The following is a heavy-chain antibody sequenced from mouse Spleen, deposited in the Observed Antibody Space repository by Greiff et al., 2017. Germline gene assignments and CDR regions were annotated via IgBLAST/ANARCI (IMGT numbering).Heavy chain of an antibody. J-gene: IGHJ4*01. CDR3: PRESDYYAMDY. V-gene: IGHV14-4*01. Sequence: VQLQQSGAELVRPGASVKLSCTASGFNIKDDYMHWVKQRPEPGLEWIGWIDPENGDTEYASKFQGKATITADTSSNTAYLQLSSLTSEDTAVYYCPRESDYYAMDYWGQGTSVTVSS. CDR2: IDPENGDT. CDR1: GFNIKDDY.